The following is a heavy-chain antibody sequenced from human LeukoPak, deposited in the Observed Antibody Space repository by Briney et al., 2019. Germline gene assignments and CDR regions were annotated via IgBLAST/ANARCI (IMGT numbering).Heavy chain of an antibody. D-gene: IGHD2-2*01. CDR3: ASPIGYCSSTSCQHDAFDI. Sequence: SETLSLTCTVSGGSISSSSYYWGWIRQPPGKGLEWIVSIYYSGSTYYNPSLKSRVTISVDTSKNQFSLKLSSVTAADTAVYYCASPIGYCSSTSCQHDAFDIWGQGTMVTVSS. J-gene: IGHJ3*02. CDR2: IYYSGST. CDR1: GGSISSSSYY. V-gene: IGHV4-39*01.